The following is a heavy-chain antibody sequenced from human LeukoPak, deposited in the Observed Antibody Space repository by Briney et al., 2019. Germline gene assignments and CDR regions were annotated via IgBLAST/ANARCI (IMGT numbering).Heavy chain of an antibody. Sequence: GSLRLSCAASGFTFSSNGMHWVRQAPGKGLEWVAVIWYDGSNKYYADSVKGRFTISRDNSKNTLYLQMGSLRAEDKAVYYCARDPGYCSGGRCYKGPFDYWGQGTLVTVSS. V-gene: IGHV3-33*01. J-gene: IGHJ4*02. CDR2: IWYDGSNK. D-gene: IGHD2-15*01. CDR3: ARDPGYCSGGRCYKGPFDY. CDR1: GFTFSSNG.